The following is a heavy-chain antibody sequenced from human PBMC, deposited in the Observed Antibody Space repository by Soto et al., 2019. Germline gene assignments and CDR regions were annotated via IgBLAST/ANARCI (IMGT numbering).Heavy chain of an antibody. J-gene: IGHJ6*02. CDR1: GGSINSGGYY. CDR2: IYYSGST. CDR3: ARDNALVRGVESDYYYGMDV. Sequence: QVHLQESGPGLVKPSQTLSLTCTVSGGSINSGGYYWGWIRQHPGKGLEWIGYIYYSGSTYYNPSLKSRVTLSVDTSKNQFSLKLSSVTAADTAVYYCARDNALVRGVESDYYYGMDVWGQGTTVTVSS. D-gene: IGHD3-10*01. V-gene: IGHV4-31*03.